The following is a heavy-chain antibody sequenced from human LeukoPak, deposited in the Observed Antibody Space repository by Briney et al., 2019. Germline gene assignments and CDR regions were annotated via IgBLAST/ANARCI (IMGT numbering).Heavy chain of an antibody. CDR2: ISSSSSYI. CDR3: ARDPGAGITSINQH. V-gene: IGHV3-21*01. Sequence: GGSLRLSCAASGFTFSSYSMNWVRQAPGKGLEWVSSISSSSSYIYYADSVKGRFTISRDNAKNSLYLQMNSLRAEDTAVYYCARDPGAGITSINQHWGQGTLVTVSS. J-gene: IGHJ1*01. CDR1: GFTFSSYS. D-gene: IGHD3-10*01.